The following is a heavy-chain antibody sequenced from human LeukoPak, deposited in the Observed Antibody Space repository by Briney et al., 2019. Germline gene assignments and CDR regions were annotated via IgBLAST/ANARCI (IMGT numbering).Heavy chain of an antibody. J-gene: IGHJ4*02. V-gene: IGHV3-30*04. Sequence: GRSLRLSCAASGFTFSSYAMHWVRQAPGKGLERVAVISYDGSNKYYADSVKGRFTISRDNSKNTLYLQMNSLRAEDTAVYYCASRDDSYGYVEWGQGNLVTVSS. D-gene: IGHD5-18*01. CDR3: ASRDDSYGYVE. CDR2: ISYDGSNK. CDR1: GFTFSSYA.